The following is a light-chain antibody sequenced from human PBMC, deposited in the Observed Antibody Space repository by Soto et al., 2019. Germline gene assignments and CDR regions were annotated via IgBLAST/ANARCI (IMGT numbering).Light chain of an antibody. CDR1: QSVSSCY. Sequence: EIVLTQSPGTLSLSPGERATLSCRASQSVSSCYLAWYQQKPGQAPRLLIYGASSRATGIPDRFSGSGSGTDFTLTISRLEPEDFAVYYCQQYGSSPKTFGQGTKVDI. V-gene: IGKV3-20*01. CDR3: QQYGSSPKT. CDR2: GAS. J-gene: IGKJ1*01.